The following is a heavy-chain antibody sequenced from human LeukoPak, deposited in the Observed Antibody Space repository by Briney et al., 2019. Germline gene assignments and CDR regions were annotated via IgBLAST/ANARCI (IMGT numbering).Heavy chain of an antibody. CDR3: ARRLTQYDCFDP. CDR1: GDSVSSNSVT. J-gene: IGHJ5*02. Sequence: SQTLSLTCAISGDSVSSNSVTRNWIRQSPSRGLQWLGRTYYRSTWYNDYAVSVRGRITVNPDTSKNQFSLHLNSVTPEDTAVYYCARRLTQYDCFDPWGQGILVTVSS. CDR2: TYYRSTWYN. V-gene: IGHV6-1*01. D-gene: IGHD2-2*01.